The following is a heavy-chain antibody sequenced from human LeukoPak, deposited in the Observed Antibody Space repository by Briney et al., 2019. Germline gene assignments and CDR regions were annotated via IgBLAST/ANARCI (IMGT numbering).Heavy chain of an antibody. CDR1: GGSISSSSYY. J-gene: IGHJ4*02. CDR2: IYYSGST. V-gene: IGHV4-39*01. Sequence: SETLSLTCTVSGGSISSSSYYWGWIRQPPGKGLEWIGSIYYSGSTYYNPSLKSRVTISVDTSKNQFSLKLSSVTAADTAVYYCARGLPYHRGYSYGHAVFDYWGQGTLVTVSS. D-gene: IGHD5-18*01. CDR3: ARGLPYHRGYSYGHAVFDY.